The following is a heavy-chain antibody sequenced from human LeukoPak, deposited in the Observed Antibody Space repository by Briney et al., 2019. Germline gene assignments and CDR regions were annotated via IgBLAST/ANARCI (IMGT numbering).Heavy chain of an antibody. CDR3: ASIDYGDPTGWFDP. CDR1: GGSISSSNW. Sequence: PSETLSLTRAVSGGSISSSNWWSWVRQPPGKGLEWIGEIYHSGSTNYNPSLKSRVTISVDKSKNQFSLKLSSVTAADTAVYYCASIDYGDPTGWFDPWGQGTLVTVSS. J-gene: IGHJ5*02. V-gene: IGHV4-4*02. D-gene: IGHD4-17*01. CDR2: IYHSGST.